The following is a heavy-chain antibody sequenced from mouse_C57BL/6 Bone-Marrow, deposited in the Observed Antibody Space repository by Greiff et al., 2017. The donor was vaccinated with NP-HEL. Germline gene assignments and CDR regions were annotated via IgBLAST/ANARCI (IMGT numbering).Heavy chain of an antibody. J-gene: IGHJ4*01. CDR2: IHPNSGST. CDR1: GYTFTSYW. Sequence: QVQLQQPGAELVKPGASVKLSCKASGYTFTSYWMHWVKQRPGQGLEWIGMIHPNSGSTNYNEKFKSKATLTVDKPSSKAYMQLSSLTSEDSAVYYCARSIYYSNFYYYAMDYWGQETSVTVSS. V-gene: IGHV1-64*01. D-gene: IGHD2-5*01. CDR3: ARSIYYSNFYYYAMDY.